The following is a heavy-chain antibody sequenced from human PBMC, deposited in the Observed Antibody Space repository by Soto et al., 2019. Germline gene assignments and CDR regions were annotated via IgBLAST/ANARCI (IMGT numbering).Heavy chain of an antibody. CDR3: ARGESLLWFGELYYFDY. V-gene: IGHV3-48*01. CDR1: GFTFSSYS. CDR2: ISSSSSTI. D-gene: IGHD3-10*01. J-gene: IGHJ4*02. Sequence: EVQLVESGGGLVQPGGFLRLSCAASGFTFSSYSMNWVRQAPGKGLEWVSYISSSSSTIYYADSVKGRFTISRDNAKNSLYLQINSLRAEDTAVYYCARGESLLWFGELYYFDYWGQGTLVTVSS.